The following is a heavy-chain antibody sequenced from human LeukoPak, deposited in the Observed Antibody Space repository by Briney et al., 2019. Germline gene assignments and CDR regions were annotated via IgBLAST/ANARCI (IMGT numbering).Heavy chain of an antibody. Sequence: GGSLRLSCAASGFTFSGYSMNWVRQASGKGLEWVSYISSTSDTIYSADSVKGRFTISRDNAKNSLYLQMNSLRAEDTAVYYCARGPSSSSRYFDYWGQGTLVTVSS. V-gene: IGHV3-48*04. CDR1: GFTFSGYS. CDR2: ISSTSDTI. D-gene: IGHD6-6*01. CDR3: ARGPSSSSRYFDY. J-gene: IGHJ4*02.